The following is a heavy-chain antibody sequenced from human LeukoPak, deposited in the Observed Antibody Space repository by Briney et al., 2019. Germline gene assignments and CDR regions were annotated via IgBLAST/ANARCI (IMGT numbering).Heavy chain of an antibody. J-gene: IGHJ4*02. CDR3: ATDSAAAASTETHFDY. Sequence: SETLSLTCTVSGGSVSSGSYYWSWIRQPPGKGLEWIGYIYYSGSTNYNPSLKSRVTISVDTSKNQFSLKLSPVTAADTAEYYSATDSAAAASTETHFDYWGQGTLVTVSS. CDR2: IYYSGST. V-gene: IGHV4-61*01. CDR1: GGSVSSGSYY. D-gene: IGHD6-13*01.